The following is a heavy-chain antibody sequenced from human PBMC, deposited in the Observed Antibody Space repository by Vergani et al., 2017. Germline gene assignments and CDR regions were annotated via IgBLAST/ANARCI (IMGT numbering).Heavy chain of an antibody. D-gene: IGHD2-15*01. J-gene: IGHJ5*02. CDR2: IRNYNGNT. V-gene: IGHV1-18*04. Sequence: QVQLVQSGTEVKKPGASVKVSCKASGYTFTNYGINWVRRAPGQVLEWMGWIRNYNGNTNSAQKFQGRVTMSTDTSTSTAYLEVRSLTSDDTAVYFCAREAALRNWFDPWGQATLVTVSS. CDR3: AREAALRNWFDP. CDR1: GYTFTNYG.